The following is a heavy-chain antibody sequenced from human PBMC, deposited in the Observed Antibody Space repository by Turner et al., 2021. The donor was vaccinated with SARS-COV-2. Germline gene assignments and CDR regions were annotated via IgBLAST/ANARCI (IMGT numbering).Heavy chain of an antibody. CDR3: AKQQGRYSNPMYDFDY. V-gene: IGHV3-30*18. J-gene: IGHJ4*02. Sequence: QAQRVDSGGGAVLPWRSLSLSWSASWFTFSSYGMHWVRQATGEGLEWVAVTSYDGSNKYYADCVKGRFTISRDNSKNTLYLQMNSLRAEDTAVYYCAKQQGRYSNPMYDFDYWGQGTLVTVSS. D-gene: IGHD4-4*01. CDR2: TSYDGSNK. CDR1: WFTFSSYG.